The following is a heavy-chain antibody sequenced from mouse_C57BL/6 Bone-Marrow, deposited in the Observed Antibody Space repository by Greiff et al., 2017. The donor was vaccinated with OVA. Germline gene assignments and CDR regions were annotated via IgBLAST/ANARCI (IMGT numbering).Heavy chain of an antibody. D-gene: IGHD2-2*01. J-gene: IGHJ3*01. Sequence: QVQLQQSGAELVRPGTSVKVSCKASGYAFTNYLIEWVKQRPGQGLEWIGVINPGSGGTNYNEKFKGKATLTADKSSSTAYMQLSSLTSEDSAVYFCARDGYDVWFAYWGQGTLVTVSA. CDR1: GYAFTNYL. CDR2: INPGSGGT. V-gene: IGHV1-54*01. CDR3: ARDGYDVWFAY.